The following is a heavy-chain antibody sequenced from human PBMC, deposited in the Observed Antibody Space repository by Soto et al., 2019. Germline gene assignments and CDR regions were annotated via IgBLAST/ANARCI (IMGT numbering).Heavy chain of an antibody. J-gene: IGHJ4*02. CDR3: AKVAPFILGSPF. V-gene: IGHV3-48*03. CDR2: ITGSGGVM. D-gene: IGHD2-21*01. Sequence: GGSLRLSCTASGFDFSGSEMNWFRQAPGKGLEWVAYITGSGGVMFHADSVKGRFSISRDNAKNSLFLEMSDLTADDTGVYYCAKVAPFILGSPFWGQGTLVTVSS. CDR1: GFDFSGSE.